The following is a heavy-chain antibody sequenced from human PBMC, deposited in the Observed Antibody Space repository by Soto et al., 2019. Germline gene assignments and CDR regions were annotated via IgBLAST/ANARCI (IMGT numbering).Heavy chain of an antibody. Sequence: GGSLRLSCAASGFTFSSYSMNWVRQAPGKGLEWVSYISSSSSTIYYADSVKGRFTISRDNSKNMLFLQMNSLRAEDTAVYYCAKVTSSWSHFDYWGQGTLVTVSS. CDR1: GFTFSSYS. CDR2: ISSSSSTI. V-gene: IGHV3-48*01. J-gene: IGHJ4*02. CDR3: AKVTSSWSHFDY. D-gene: IGHD6-13*01.